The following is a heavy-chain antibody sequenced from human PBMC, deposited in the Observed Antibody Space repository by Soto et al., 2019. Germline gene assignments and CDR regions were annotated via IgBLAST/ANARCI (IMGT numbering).Heavy chain of an antibody. V-gene: IGHV3-23*01. CDR1: GFSFGSYA. CDR3: ARWSYLDY. D-gene: IGHD3-3*01. Sequence: GGSLRLSCAASGFSFGSYALSWVRQTPGKGLEWVSTISGSDGKTFYADSVKGRSSISRDTSQSTLYLQMNSLRADDTAMYYCARWSYLDYWGQGTRVTVSS. CDR2: ISGSDGKT. J-gene: IGHJ4*02.